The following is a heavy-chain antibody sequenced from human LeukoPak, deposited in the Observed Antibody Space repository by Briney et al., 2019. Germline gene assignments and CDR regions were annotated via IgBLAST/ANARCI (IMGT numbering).Heavy chain of an antibody. Sequence: SETLSLTCAVSGVSISSGGYSWSWIRQPPGKGLEWIGYIYHSGSTYYNPSLKSRVTISVDRSKNQFSLKLSSVTAADTAVYYCAAQYYYDSSGYYDFDYWGQGTLVTVSS. CDR1: GVSISSGGYS. CDR2: IYHSGST. V-gene: IGHV4-30-2*01. D-gene: IGHD3-22*01. CDR3: AAQYYYDSSGYYDFDY. J-gene: IGHJ4*02.